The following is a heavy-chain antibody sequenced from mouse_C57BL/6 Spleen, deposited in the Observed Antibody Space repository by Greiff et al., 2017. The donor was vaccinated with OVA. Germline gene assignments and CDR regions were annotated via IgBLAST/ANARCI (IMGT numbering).Heavy chain of an antibody. CDR1: GFTFSDYG. CDR2: ISSGSSTI. Sequence: EVKLQESGGGLVKPGGSLKLSCAASGFTFSDYGMHWVRQAPEKGLEWVAHISSGSSTIYYADTVKGRFTISRDNAKNTLFLQMTSLRSEDTAMYYCARRRRGDYFDYWGQGTTLTVSS. V-gene: IGHV5-17*01. J-gene: IGHJ2*01. CDR3: ARRRRGDYFDY.